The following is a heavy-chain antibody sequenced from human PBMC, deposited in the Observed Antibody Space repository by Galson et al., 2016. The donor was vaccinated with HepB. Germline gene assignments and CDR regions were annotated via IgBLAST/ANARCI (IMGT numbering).Heavy chain of an antibody. D-gene: IGHD2-15*01. CDR1: GGSIGSSTW. V-gene: IGHV4-4*02. CDR3: AGFDLGDWGRAGCSSD. Sequence: SETLSLTCAVSGGSIGSSTWWTWVRQPPGKGLEWIGEIYHSGSTSYNPSLKSRVTISVDKSRNQFSLNLSSVTAADTAVYYCAGFDLGDWGRAGCSSDWGQGTLVTVSS. J-gene: IGHJ4*02. CDR2: IYHSGST.